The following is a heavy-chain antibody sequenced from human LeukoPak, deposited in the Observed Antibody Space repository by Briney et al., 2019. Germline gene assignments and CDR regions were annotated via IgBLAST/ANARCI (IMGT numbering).Heavy chain of an antibody. CDR2: IIPILGIA. Sequence: SVKVSCKASGGTFSSYAISWVRQAPGQGLEWMGRIIPILGIANYTQKFQGRVTITADKSTSTAYMELSSLRSEDTGVYYCRRDPTVVTLGYFDYWGQRNLVTVSS. CDR1: GGTFSSYA. J-gene: IGHJ4*02. CDR3: RRDPTVVTLGYFDY. V-gene: IGHV1-69*04. D-gene: IGHD4-23*01.